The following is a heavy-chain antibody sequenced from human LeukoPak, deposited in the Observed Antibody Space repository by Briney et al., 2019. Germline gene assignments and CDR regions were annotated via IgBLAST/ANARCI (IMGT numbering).Heavy chain of an antibody. D-gene: IGHD3-10*01. CDR2: IRYDGSNK. V-gene: IGHV3-30*02. J-gene: IGHJ3*02. CDR1: GFTFSSYG. Sequence: GGSLRLSCAASGFTFSSYGMHWVRQAPGKGLEWVAFIRYDGSNKYYADSVKGRFTISRDNSKNTLYLQMNSLRAEDTAVYYCAKDSPRWFGELLYAFDIWGLGRMVTVSS. CDR3: AKDSPRWFGELLYAFDI.